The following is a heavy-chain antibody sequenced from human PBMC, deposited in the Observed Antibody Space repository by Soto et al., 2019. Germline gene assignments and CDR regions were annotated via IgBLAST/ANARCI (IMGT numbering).Heavy chain of an antibody. CDR3: ARLYLVDTVIFDY. V-gene: IGHV4-30-4*01. CDR2: IYYSGST. J-gene: IGHJ4*02. CDR1: GGSISRGDYY. Sequence: QVQLQESGPGLVKPSQTLSLTCTVSGGSISRGDYYWSWIRQPPGKGLEWIGYIYYSGSTYYNPSLKSRVTISVDTSNNKFSLKLSSVTAADTAVYYCARLYLVDTVIFDYWGQGTLVTVSS. D-gene: IGHD5-18*01.